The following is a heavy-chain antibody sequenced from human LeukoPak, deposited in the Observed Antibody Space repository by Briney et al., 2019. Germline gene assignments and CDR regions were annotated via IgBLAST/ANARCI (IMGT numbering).Heavy chain of an antibody. D-gene: IGHD2-2*01. V-gene: IGHV4-59*01. CDR1: GGSISSYY. J-gene: IGHJ5*02. CDR3: ARGGVPAAPGYNWFDP. Sequence: KPSETLSLTCTVSGGSISSYYWSWIRQPPGKGLEWIGYIYYSGSTNYNPSLKSRVTISVDTSKNQFSLKLSSVTAADTAVYYCARGGVPAAPGYNWFDPWGQGTLVTVSS. CDR2: IYYSGST.